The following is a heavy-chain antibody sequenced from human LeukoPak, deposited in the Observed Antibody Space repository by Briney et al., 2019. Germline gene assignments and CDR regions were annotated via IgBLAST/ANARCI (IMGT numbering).Heavy chain of an antibody. CDR1: GYTFTGYY. CDR2: INPNNGGT. J-gene: IGHJ5*02. CDR3: ARDYKIVVPAAMKGNWFDP. V-gene: IGHV1-2*02. D-gene: IGHD2-2*01. Sequence: ASVKVSCKASGYTFTGYYMHWVRQAPGQGLEWMGWINPNNGGTNYAQKFQGRVTMTRDTSISTAYMELSRLRSDDTAVYYCARDYKIVVPAAMKGNWFDPWGQGTLVTVSS.